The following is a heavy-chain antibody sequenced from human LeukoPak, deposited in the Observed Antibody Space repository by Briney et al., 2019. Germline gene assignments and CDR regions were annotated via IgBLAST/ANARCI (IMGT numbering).Heavy chain of an antibody. Sequence: GGSLRLSCAASGFTFSSYSMNWVRQAPGKGLEWVSSISSSSSYIYYADSVKGRFTISRDNSQNTLYLQMSSLRAEDAAMYYCVKGRSNYISSSSFDYWGQGTLVTVSS. CDR1: GFTFSSYS. CDR2: ISSSSSYI. D-gene: IGHD6-13*01. J-gene: IGHJ4*02. CDR3: VKGRSNYISSSSFDY. V-gene: IGHV3-21*01.